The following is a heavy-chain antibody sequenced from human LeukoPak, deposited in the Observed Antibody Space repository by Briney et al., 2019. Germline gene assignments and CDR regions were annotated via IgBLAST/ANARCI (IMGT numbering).Heavy chain of an antibody. CDR3: ARGAYYDSSGYYD. CDR2: SNPNGGST. V-gene: IGHV1-46*01. D-gene: IGHD3-22*01. J-gene: IGHJ4*02. CDR1: GYTFISYY. Sequence: GASVKVPCKASGYTFISYYMHWVRQAPGQGLEWMGMSNPNGGSTSYAQKFQGRVTMTRDTSTSTVYMELSSLRSEDTAVYYCARGAYYDSSGYYDWGQGTLVTVSS.